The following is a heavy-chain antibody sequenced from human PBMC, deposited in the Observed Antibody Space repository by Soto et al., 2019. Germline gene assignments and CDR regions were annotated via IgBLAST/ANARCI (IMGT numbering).Heavy chain of an antibody. J-gene: IGHJ5*02. V-gene: IGHV4-30-4*01. CDR3: DRDCFGGRGWFDP. CDR2: IYYSGST. CDR1: GGSISSGDYY. D-gene: IGHD3-10*01. Sequence: PSETLSLTCTVSGGSISSGDYYWSWIRQPPGKGLEWIGYIYYSGSTYYNPSLKSRVTISVDTSKNQFSLKLSSVTAADTAVYYSDRDCFGGRGWFDPWGQGTLVTVSS.